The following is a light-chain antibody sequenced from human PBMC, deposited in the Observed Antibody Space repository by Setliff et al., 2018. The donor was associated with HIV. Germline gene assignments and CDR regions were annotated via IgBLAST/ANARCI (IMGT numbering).Light chain of an antibody. Sequence: QSALTQPASVSGSPGQSITISCTGTSSDVGDYNYVSWYQQHPGKAPKLMIYDVSNRPSGVSNRFSGSTSGNTASLTIFGLQAEDEADSYCSSYTSSSTRVFGTGTKVTV. CDR2: DVS. V-gene: IGLV2-14*03. CDR3: SSYTSSSTRV. CDR1: SSDVGDYNY. J-gene: IGLJ1*01.